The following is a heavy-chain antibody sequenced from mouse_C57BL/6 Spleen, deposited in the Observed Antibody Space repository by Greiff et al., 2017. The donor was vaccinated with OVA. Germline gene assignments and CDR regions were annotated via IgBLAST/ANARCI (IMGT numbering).Heavy chain of an antibody. Sequence: EVQGVESGAELVKPGASVKLSCTASGFNIKDYYMHWVKQRTEQGLEWIGRIDPEDGETRYAPKFQGKATITADTSSNTAYLQLSSLTSEDTAGYYCASHGSSSFDYWGQGTTLTVSS. CDR2: IDPEDGET. J-gene: IGHJ2*01. D-gene: IGHD1-1*01. V-gene: IGHV14-2*01. CDR1: GFNIKDYY. CDR3: ASHGSSSFDY.